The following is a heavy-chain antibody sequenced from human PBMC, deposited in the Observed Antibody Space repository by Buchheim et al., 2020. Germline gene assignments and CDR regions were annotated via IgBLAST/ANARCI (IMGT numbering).Heavy chain of an antibody. J-gene: IGHJ4*02. CDR3: ASESPRYYDFWSGYYTRYYFDY. CDR2: ISSSGGTV. Sequence: EVQLVESGGGLVQPGGSLRLSCAASGFTFSSYEMNWVRQAPGKGLEWISYISSSGGTVYYADSVKGRFTISRDNAKNSLYLQMKSLRAEDTAVYYCASESPRYYDFWSGYYTRYYFDYWGQGTL. CDR1: GFTFSSYE. D-gene: IGHD3-3*01. V-gene: IGHV3-48*03.